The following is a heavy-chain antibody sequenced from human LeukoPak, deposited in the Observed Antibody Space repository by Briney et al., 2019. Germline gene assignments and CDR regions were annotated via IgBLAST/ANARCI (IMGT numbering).Heavy chain of an antibody. CDR3: ARQLRGVHGTTLYGSGSYYADAFDI. D-gene: IGHD3-10*01. Sequence: ASVKVSCKASGYTFTSYGISWVRQAPGQGLEWMGWISAYNGNTNYAQKLQGRVTMTTDTSTSTAYMELRSLRSDDTAVYYCARQLRGVHGTTLYGSGSYYADAFDIWGQGTMVTVSS. CDR2: ISAYNGNT. J-gene: IGHJ3*02. V-gene: IGHV1-18*01. CDR1: GYTFTSYG.